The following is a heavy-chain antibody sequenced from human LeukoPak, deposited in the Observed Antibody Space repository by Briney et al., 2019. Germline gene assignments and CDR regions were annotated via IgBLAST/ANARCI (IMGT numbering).Heavy chain of an antibody. CDR2: TYYRSKWYN. V-gene: IGHV6-1*01. CDR3: ARTPDSRGTMDS. CDR1: GDSFSSNSGA. Sequence: SQTLSLTCAISGDSFSSNSGAWNWLRQSPSRGLEWLGRTYYRSKWYNEYAVSVKGRITINPDTSKNHFSLQLSPVTPEDTALYYCARTPDSRGTMDSWGQGTLVTVSS. D-gene: IGHD3-16*01. J-gene: IGHJ4*02.